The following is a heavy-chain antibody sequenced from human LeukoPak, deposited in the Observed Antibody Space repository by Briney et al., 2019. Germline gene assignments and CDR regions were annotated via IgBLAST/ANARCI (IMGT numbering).Heavy chain of an antibody. CDR3: AWGRSNAN. D-gene: IGHD1-26*01. CDR1: GFTFSSCW. J-gene: IGHJ4*02. Sequence: QTGGSLRLSCAASGFTFSSCWMTWVRQAPGKGLEWVANIKEDGSVQYYVDSVKGRFTISRGNAKNSLYLQMSSLRAEDTAVYHCAWGRSNANWGQGTLVTVSS. V-gene: IGHV3-7*04. CDR2: IKEDGSVQ.